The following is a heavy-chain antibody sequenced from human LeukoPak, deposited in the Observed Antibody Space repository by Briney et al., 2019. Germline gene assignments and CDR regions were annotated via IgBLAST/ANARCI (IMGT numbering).Heavy chain of an antibody. CDR1: GGSISSGGYY. J-gene: IGHJ6*02. D-gene: IGHD2-2*01. Sequence: SQTLSLTCTVSGGSISSGGYYWSWIRQHPGKGLEWIGYIYYSGSTYYNPSLKSRVTISVDTSKNQFSLKLSSVTAADTAVYYCARCQFDIVVVPAAALYGMDVWGQGTTVTVSS. V-gene: IGHV4-31*03. CDR3: ARCQFDIVVVPAAALYGMDV. CDR2: IYYSGST.